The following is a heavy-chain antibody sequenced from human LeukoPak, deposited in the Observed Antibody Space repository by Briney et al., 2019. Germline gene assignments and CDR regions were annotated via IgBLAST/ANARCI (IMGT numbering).Heavy chain of an antibody. CDR3: ARDRGGRWLQVYYFDY. Sequence: GGSLRLSCAASGFTFSNYAMHGVRQAPGKGREGVAVIWYDGSNKYYADSVKGRFTISRDNSKNTLYLRVNSLRAEDTAMYYCARDRGGRWLQVYYFDYWGQGTLVTVSS. CDR1: GFTFSNYA. J-gene: IGHJ4*02. D-gene: IGHD5-24*01. V-gene: IGHV3-33*08. CDR2: IWYDGSNK.